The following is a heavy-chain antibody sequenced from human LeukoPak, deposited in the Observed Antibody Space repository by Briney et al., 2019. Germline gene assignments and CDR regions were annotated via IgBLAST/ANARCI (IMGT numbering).Heavy chain of an antibody. J-gene: IGHJ4*02. Sequence: SETLSLTCTVSGGSISSGSYYWSWIRQPAGKGLEWIGRIYTSGSTNYNPSLKSRVTISVDTSKNQFSLKLSSVTAADTAVYYCAMSRDGYNCGYWGQGTLVTVSS. CDR2: IYTSGST. CDR1: GGSISSGSYY. CDR3: AMSRDGYNCGY. V-gene: IGHV4-61*02. D-gene: IGHD5-24*01.